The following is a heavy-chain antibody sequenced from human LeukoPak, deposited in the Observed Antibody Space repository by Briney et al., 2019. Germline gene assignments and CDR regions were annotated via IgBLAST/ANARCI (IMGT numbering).Heavy chain of an antibody. CDR1: GFTFDDYA. J-gene: IGHJ4*02. Sequence: GGSLRLSCAASGFTFDDYAMHWVRQAPGKGLEWVSGISWSSGSIAYADSVKGRFTISRDNAKNSLYLQMNSLRAEDTALYYCAKATYYDFWSGYPDYWGQGTLVTVSS. CDR2: ISWSSGSI. D-gene: IGHD3-3*01. CDR3: AKATYYDFWSGYPDY. V-gene: IGHV3-9*01.